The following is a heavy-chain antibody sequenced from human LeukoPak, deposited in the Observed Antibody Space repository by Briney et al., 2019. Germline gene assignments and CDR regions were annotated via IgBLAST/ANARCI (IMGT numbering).Heavy chain of an antibody. D-gene: IGHD6-13*01. CDR2: IYHSGST. CDR1: GGSISSSNW. J-gene: IGHJ5*02. Sequence: PSGTLSLTCAVSGGSISSSNWWSWVRQPPGKGLEWIGKIYHSGSTNYNPSLKSRVTISVDKSKNQFSLKLSSVTAADTAVYYCARGGIAAAALYNWFDPWGQGTLVTVSS. V-gene: IGHV4-4*02. CDR3: ARGGIAAAALYNWFDP.